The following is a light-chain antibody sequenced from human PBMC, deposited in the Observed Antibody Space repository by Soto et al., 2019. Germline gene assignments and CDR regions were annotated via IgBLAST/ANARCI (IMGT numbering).Light chain of an antibody. J-gene: IGKJ4*01. Sequence: DIQLTQSPSSLSASVGDRVTITCRASQSINNYLNWYQQKPGKAPNFLIYTASTLQRGVPSRFSGSGSGTDFTLTISSLQPEDFATYYCLQCYSSPRTFGGGTKVDIK. CDR3: LQCYSSPRT. CDR1: QSINNY. V-gene: IGKV1-39*01. CDR2: TAS.